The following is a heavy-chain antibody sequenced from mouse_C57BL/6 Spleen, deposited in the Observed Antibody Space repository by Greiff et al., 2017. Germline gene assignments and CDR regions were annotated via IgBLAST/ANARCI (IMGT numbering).Heavy chain of an antibody. CDR3: ARYKDYSNYSWFAY. Sequence: EVQVVESGGGLVQPGGSLSLSCAASGFTFTDYYMSWVRQPPGKALEWLGFIRNKANGYTTEYSASVKGRFTISRDNSQSILYLQMNALRAEDSATYYCARYKDYSNYSWFAYWGQGTLVTVSA. D-gene: IGHD2-5*01. CDR1: GFTFTDYY. V-gene: IGHV7-3*01. J-gene: IGHJ3*01. CDR2: IRNKANGYTT.